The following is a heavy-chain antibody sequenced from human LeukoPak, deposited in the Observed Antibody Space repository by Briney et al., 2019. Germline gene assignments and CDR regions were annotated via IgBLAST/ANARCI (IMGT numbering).Heavy chain of an antibody. V-gene: IGHV3-23*01. Sequence: PGGSLRLSCVASGFTFSTYAMSWVRQTPAKGLEWVSVISGGGDITYYADSVKGRFTISRDNSENTVYLQMNSQRVDDTAVYYCAKAASSSWPSYYYGMDVWGQGTTVTVSS. J-gene: IGHJ6*02. CDR1: GFTFSTYA. CDR2: ISGGGDIT. D-gene: IGHD6-13*01. CDR3: AKAASSSWPSYYYGMDV.